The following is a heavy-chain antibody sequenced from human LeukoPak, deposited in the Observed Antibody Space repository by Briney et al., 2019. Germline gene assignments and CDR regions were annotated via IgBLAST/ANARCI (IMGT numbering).Heavy chain of an antibody. CDR2: IYYTGST. D-gene: IGHD3-3*01. J-gene: IGHJ4*02. V-gene: IGHV4-30-4*08. CDR3: ARTIFGVIIGWVTDY. Sequence: SETLSLTCTVSGGSISSGDYYWSWVRQPPGKGLEWIGYIYYTGSTYYNPSLKSRVTISVDTSKNQFSLKLSSVTAADTAVYFCARTIFGVIIGWVTDYWGQGTLVTVSS. CDR1: GGSISSGDYY.